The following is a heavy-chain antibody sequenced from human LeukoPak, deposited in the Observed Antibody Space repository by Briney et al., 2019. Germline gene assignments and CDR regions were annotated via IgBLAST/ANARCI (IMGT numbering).Heavy chain of an antibody. D-gene: IGHD1-26*01. CDR2: IIPIFGTA. Sequence: EASVKVSCKASGGTFSSYAISWVRQAPGQGLEWMGGIIPIFGTANYAQKFQGRVTITTDESTSTAYMELSSLRSEDTAVYYCAREEGPVGANHFDYWGQGTLVTVSS. CDR3: AREEGPVGANHFDY. J-gene: IGHJ4*02. CDR1: GGTFSSYA. V-gene: IGHV1-69*05.